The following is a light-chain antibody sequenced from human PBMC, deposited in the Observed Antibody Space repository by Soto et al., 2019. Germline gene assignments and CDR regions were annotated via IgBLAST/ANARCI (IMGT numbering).Light chain of an antibody. J-gene: IGKJ3*01. V-gene: IGKV3-20*01. CDR2: GAS. Sequence: EIVLTQSPGTLSLSPGERATLSCRASQTVSNNYLAWYQQKPGQAPRLLIYGASNRDTGIPDRFSGSGSGTDFTLTISRLEPEDFAVYYCQQYGSSPFTFGPGTTVDIK. CDR1: QTVSNNY. CDR3: QQYGSSPFT.